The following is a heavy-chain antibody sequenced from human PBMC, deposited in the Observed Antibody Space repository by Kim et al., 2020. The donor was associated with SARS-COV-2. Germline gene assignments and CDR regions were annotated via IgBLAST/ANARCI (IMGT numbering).Heavy chain of an antibody. J-gene: IGHJ6*02. V-gene: IGHV1-2*02. Sequence: ASVKVSCKASGYTFTGYYMHWVRQAPGQGLEWMGWINPNSGGTNYAQKFQGRVTMTRDTSISTAYMELSRLRSDDTAVYYCARDGTADSSSFSGMDVWGQGTTVTVSS. CDR2: INPNSGGT. CDR1: GYTFTGYY. CDR3: ARDGTADSSSFSGMDV. D-gene: IGHD6-13*01.